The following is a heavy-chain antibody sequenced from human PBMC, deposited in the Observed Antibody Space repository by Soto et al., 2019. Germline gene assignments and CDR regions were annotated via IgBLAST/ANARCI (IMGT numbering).Heavy chain of an antibody. D-gene: IGHD2-8*01. J-gene: IGHJ6*02. CDR1: GGSISSYY. CDR3: ARAEYASPRRGGLDV. Sequence: QVQLQESGPGLVKPSETLSLTCTVSGGSISSYYWSWIRQPPGKGLEWIGYIDYSGSTNYNPSHKSRVTISEGTSNIQFSLTLTSVNAEDTAVYYCARAEYASPRRGGLDVWGQGTTVTVSS. CDR2: IDYSGST. V-gene: IGHV4-59*01.